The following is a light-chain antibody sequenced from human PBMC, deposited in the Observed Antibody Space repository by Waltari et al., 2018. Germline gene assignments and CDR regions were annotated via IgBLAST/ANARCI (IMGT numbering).Light chain of an antibody. CDR3: LQDFSYPRT. CDR2: AAS. Sequence: AIQMTQSPSSLSASVGDRVNITCRASQDIRSDLGWYQQKPGKAPTLLIFAASILQSGVSSRFSGSGSGTDFTLTISSLQPDDFATYYCLQDFSYPRTFGQGTRVEF. V-gene: IGKV1-6*01. J-gene: IGKJ1*01. CDR1: QDIRSD.